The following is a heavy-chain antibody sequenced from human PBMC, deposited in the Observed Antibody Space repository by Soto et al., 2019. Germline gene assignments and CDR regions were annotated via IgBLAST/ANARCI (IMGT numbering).Heavy chain of an antibody. V-gene: IGHV1-8*01. J-gene: IGHJ4*02. CDR3: ARGGYSSSWEFDF. CDR1: GYPFTTYD. Sequence: ASVQVSCKASGYPFTTYDINWVRYTPGQGLEWMGWVSPHSGSTGFAQKFQGRLTMTTNTTITTAYMDLISLRSDDSAVYFCARGGYSSSWEFDFWGQGTLVTVSS. CDR2: VSPHSGST. D-gene: IGHD6-6*01.